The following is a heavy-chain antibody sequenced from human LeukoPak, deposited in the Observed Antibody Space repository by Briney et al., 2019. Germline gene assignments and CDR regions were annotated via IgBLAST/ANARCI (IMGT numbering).Heavy chain of an antibody. CDR2: ISHSGGST. CDR1: GFTFSNYA. J-gene: IGHJ4*02. Sequence: PGESLRLSCAASGFTFSNYAMTWVRQAPEKGLEWVSSISHSGGSTYYADSVKGRFTISRDNSKNTLYLQMNSLRAEDTAVYYCAKDSEWELWLFDYWGQGTLVTVSS. CDR3: AKDSEWELWLFDY. D-gene: IGHD1-26*01. V-gene: IGHV3-23*01.